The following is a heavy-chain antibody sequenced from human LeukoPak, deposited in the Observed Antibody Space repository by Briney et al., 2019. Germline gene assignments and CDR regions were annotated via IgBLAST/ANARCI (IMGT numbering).Heavy chain of an antibody. CDR3: ARDQRAYYHMDV. J-gene: IGHJ6*03. V-gene: IGHV4-4*07. CDR2: IYISGDT. CDR1: GGSISSHY. Sequence: SETLSLTCTVSGGSISSHYWSWIRQPAGKGLEWIGRIYISGDTDYNPSLKSRDTMSVDTSKNQFFLKLSSVTAADTAVYYCARDQRAYYHMDVWGKGTTVTVSS.